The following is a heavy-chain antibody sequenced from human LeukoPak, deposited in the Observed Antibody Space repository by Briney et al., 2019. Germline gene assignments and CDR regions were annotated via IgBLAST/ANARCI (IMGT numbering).Heavy chain of an antibody. Sequence: GGSLRLSCAASGFTFSSYWMHWVRQAPGKGLEWVGRIKSKTDGGTTDYAAPVKGRFTISRDDSKNTLYLQMNSLKTEDTAIYYCTKTYYYGSGSLDYWGQGTLVTVSS. V-gene: IGHV3-15*01. CDR2: IKSKTDGGTT. J-gene: IGHJ4*02. CDR1: GFTFSSYW. D-gene: IGHD3-10*01. CDR3: TKTYYYGSGSLDY.